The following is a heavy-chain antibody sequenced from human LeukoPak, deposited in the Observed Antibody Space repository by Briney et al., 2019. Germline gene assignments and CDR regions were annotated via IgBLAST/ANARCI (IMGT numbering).Heavy chain of an antibody. Sequence: GGSLRLSCAASGFTFSDYNMRWIRQAPGKGLEWVTAISRSGSTKYYADSVKGRFTISRDNAKNSLFLQMNSLRAEATAVYYCARDIGRYYYGSGSDYWGQGTLVTVSS. CDR3: ARDIGRYYYGSGSDY. D-gene: IGHD3-10*01. V-gene: IGHV3-11*04. CDR2: ISRSGSTK. CDR1: GFTFSDYN. J-gene: IGHJ4*02.